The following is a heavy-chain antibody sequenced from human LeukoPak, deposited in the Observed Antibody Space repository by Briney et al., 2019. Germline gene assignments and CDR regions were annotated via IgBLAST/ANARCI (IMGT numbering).Heavy chain of an antibody. Sequence: GGSLRLSCAASGFTFSSYEMNWVRQAPGKGLEWVSYISSSGSTIYYADSVKGRFTISRDNAKNSLYLQMNSLRAEDTAVYHCARDPITMVRGVVKAPDYWGQGTLVTVSS. J-gene: IGHJ4*02. CDR2: ISSSGSTI. D-gene: IGHD3-10*01. V-gene: IGHV3-48*03. CDR1: GFTFSSYE. CDR3: ARDPITMVRGVVKAPDY.